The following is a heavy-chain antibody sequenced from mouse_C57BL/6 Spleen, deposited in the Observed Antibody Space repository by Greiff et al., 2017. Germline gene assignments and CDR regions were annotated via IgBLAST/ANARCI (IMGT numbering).Heavy chain of an antibody. CDR3: ARSPDGYHYFDY. D-gene: IGHD2-3*01. CDR1: GFNIKDYY. CDR2: IDPEDGET. Sequence: VQLQQSGAELVKPGASVKLSCTASGFNIKDYYMHWVKQRTEQGLEWIGRIDPEDGETKYAPQFQGKAPITADTSSNTAYLQRSSLTSEDTAVDYCARSPDGYHYFDYWGQGTTRTVSS. J-gene: IGHJ2*01. V-gene: IGHV14-2*01.